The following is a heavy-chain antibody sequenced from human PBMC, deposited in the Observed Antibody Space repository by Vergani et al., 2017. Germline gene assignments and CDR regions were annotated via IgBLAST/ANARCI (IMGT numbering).Heavy chain of an antibody. V-gene: IGHV3-48*01. Sequence: EVQLVESGGGLIQPGGSLRLSCAASGFTVSSNYMSWVRQAPGKGLEWVSYISSSSSTIYYADSVKGRFTISRDNAKNSLYLQMNSLRAEDTAVYYCARDRYYDPYYFDYWGQGTLVTVSS. CDR1: GFTVSSNY. D-gene: IGHD3-22*01. CDR3: ARDRYYDPYYFDY. J-gene: IGHJ4*02. CDR2: ISSSSSTI.